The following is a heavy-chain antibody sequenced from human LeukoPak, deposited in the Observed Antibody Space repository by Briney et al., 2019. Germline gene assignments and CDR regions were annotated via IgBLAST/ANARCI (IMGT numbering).Heavy chain of an antibody. CDR2: IYPGDSDT. Sequence: GESLKISCKGSGYSFTSYWIAWVRQMPGKGLDWMGIIYPGDSDTRYSPSFQDQVTISADKSTSTAYLQWSSLKASDTAMYYCARPGYYGSGSRDYWRQGTLVSVSS. CDR1: GYSFTSYW. CDR3: ARPGYYGSGSRDY. V-gene: IGHV5-51*01. D-gene: IGHD3-10*01. J-gene: IGHJ4*02.